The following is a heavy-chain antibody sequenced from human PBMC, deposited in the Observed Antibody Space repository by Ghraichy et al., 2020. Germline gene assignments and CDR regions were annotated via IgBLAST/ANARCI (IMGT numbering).Heavy chain of an antibody. Sequence: ASVKVSCKASGYTFTGYYMHWVRQAPGQGLEWMGWINPNSGGTNYAQKFQGRVTMTRDTSISTAYMELSRLRSDDTAVYYCARDQSAHYDFKLWALNYYGMDVWGQGTTVTVSS. CDR2: INPNSGGT. J-gene: IGHJ6*02. CDR1: GYTFTGYY. V-gene: IGHV1-2*02. D-gene: IGHD3-3*01. CDR3: ARDQSAHYDFKLWALNYYGMDV.